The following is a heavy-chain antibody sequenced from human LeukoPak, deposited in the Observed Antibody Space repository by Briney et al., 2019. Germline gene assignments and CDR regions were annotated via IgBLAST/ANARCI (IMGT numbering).Heavy chain of an antibody. V-gene: IGHV3-30-3*01. Sequence: GGSLRLSCAAPGFTFSSYAMHWVRQAPGKGLEWVAVISYDGSNKYYADSVKGRFTISRDNSKNTLYLQMNSLRAEDTAVYYCARGPDRYSSSSLDYWGQGTLVTVSS. CDR3: ARGPDRYSSSSLDY. J-gene: IGHJ4*02. CDR2: ISYDGSNK. D-gene: IGHD6-13*01. CDR1: GFTFSSYA.